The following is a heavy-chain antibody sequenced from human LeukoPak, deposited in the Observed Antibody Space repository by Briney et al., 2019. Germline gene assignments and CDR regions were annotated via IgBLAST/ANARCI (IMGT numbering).Heavy chain of an antibody. D-gene: IGHD6-13*01. J-gene: IGHJ4*02. Sequence: SETLSLTCTVSGGSISSYYWSRIRQPPEKGLEWIGYIYYSRSTNHNPSLRGRVTISLDTSKNQFSLNLSSVTAADTAVYYCARHGGMGAAHIDYWGQGALVTVSS. V-gene: IGHV4-59*08. CDR3: ARHGGMGAAHIDY. CDR1: GGSISSYY. CDR2: IYYSRST.